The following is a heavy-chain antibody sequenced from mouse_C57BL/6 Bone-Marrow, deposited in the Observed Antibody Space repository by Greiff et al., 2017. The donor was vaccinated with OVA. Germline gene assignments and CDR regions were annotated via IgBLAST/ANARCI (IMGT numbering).Heavy chain of an antibody. CDR1: GFTFSDYG. CDR2: ISSGSSTI. V-gene: IGHV5-17*01. J-gene: IGHJ3*01. CDR3: ARTPGSSYEFAY. Sequence: EVNVVESGGGLVKPGGSLKLSCAASGFTFSDYGMHWVRQAPEKGLEWVAYISSGSSTIYYADTVKGRFTISRDNAKNTLFLQMTSLRSEDTAMYYCARTPGSSYEFAYWGQGTLVTVSA. D-gene: IGHD1-1*01.